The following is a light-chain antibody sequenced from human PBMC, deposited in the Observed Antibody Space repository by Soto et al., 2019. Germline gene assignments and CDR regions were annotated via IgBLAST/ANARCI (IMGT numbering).Light chain of an antibody. Sequence: IRMTQAPSSLSSSTGDRVTITCRASQGISSYLAWYQQKPGKAPNLLIYDASNLEIGVPSRFSGSGSGTHFTFTISSLQTEDIGTYYCQQYDILPITFGRGTRLAIK. J-gene: IGKJ5*01. CDR3: QQYDILPIT. CDR2: DAS. CDR1: QGISSY. V-gene: IGKV1-33*01.